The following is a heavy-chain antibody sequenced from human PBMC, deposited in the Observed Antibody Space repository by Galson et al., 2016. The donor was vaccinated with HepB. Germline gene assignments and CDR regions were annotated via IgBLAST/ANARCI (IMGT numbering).Heavy chain of an antibody. J-gene: IGHJ6*04. D-gene: IGHD3-3*01. CDR2: IYHSGTS. CDR3: ARAYYDFRSASNYGMDV. Sequence: TLSLTCAVSGGSISNGAYSWSWIRQSPGKGLECIGYIYHSGTSYYSPSLKRRVTISVDRSKNQFALKLRSVTAADTAVYHCARAYYDFRSASNYGMDVWGKGTTVIVSS. CDR1: GGSISNGAYS. V-gene: IGHV4-30-2*06.